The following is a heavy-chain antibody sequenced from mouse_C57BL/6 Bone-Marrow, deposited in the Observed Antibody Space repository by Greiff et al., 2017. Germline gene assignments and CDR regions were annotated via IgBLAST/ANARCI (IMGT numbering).Heavy chain of an antibody. CDR1: GYTFPSYW. Sequence: QVQLQQPGAELVKPGASVKMSCKASGYTFPSYWITWVKQRPGQGLEWIGDIYPTSGRTNYNEKFKSKAILTVDTSSNTAYMQLSSLTSEDSAVFYCARSGPLGRSFDYWGQGTTLTGSS. J-gene: IGHJ2*01. CDR2: IYPTSGRT. D-gene: IGHD4-1*01. CDR3: ARSGPLGRSFDY. V-gene: IGHV1-55*01.